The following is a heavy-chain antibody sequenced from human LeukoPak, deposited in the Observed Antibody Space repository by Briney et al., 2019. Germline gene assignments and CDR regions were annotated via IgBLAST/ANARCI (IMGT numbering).Heavy chain of an antibody. D-gene: IGHD3-3*01. V-gene: IGHV4-4*07. J-gene: IGHJ4*02. Sequence: PGGSLRLSCAASGFSFSTYAMSWIRQPAGKGLEWIGRIYTSGSTNYNPSLKSRVTMSVDTSKNQFSLKLSSVTAADTAVYYCASGPITIFGVGYQIDYWGQGTLVTVST. CDR3: ASGPITIFGVGYQIDY. CDR1: GFSFSTYA. CDR2: IYTSGST.